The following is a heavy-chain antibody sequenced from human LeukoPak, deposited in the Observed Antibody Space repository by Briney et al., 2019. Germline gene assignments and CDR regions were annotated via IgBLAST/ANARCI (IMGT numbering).Heavy chain of an antibody. CDR1: GGSISSGGYY. Sequence: PSETLSLTCTVSGGSISSGGYYWSWIRQHPGKGLEWIGYIYYSGSTYYNPSLKSRVTISVDTSKNQFSLKLSSVTAADTAVYYCARFDPFRGPSDLDYWGQGTLVTVSS. V-gene: IGHV4-31*03. D-gene: IGHD3-10*01. J-gene: IGHJ4*02. CDR3: ARFDPFRGPSDLDY. CDR2: IYYSGST.